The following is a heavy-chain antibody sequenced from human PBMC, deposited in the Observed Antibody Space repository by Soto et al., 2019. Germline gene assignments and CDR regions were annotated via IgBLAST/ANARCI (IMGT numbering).Heavy chain of an antibody. CDR3: ARSCGSFRHFDY. D-gene: IGHD1-26*01. J-gene: IGHJ4*02. Sequence: EVQLVESGGGLVQPGGSLRLSCAASGFTFSDHYMDWVRQAPGKGLEWVGRSRNRGNAYTTEYAASVKGRFTISRDDSKNSLYLQMNSLKTEDTAVYYCARSCGSFRHFDYWGQGTLVTVSS. V-gene: IGHV3-72*01. CDR2: SRNRGNAYTT. CDR1: GFTFSDHY.